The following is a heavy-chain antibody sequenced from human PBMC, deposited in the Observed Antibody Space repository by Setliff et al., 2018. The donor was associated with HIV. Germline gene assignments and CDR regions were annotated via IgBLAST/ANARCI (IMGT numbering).Heavy chain of an antibody. D-gene: IGHD3-10*01. CDR3: ARGSESLTYFDN. J-gene: IGHJ4*02. V-gene: IGHV2-70*11. CDR2: IDWDDAK. CDR1: GFSLSPRGMS. Sequence: SGPTLVNPTQTLTLTCTFSGFSLSPRGMSVSWIRQPPGKALEWLARIDWDDAKYSSTSLKTRLTISKDTSKNQVVLTMTNMDPVDTATYYCARGSESLTYFDNLGPGTLVTVSS.